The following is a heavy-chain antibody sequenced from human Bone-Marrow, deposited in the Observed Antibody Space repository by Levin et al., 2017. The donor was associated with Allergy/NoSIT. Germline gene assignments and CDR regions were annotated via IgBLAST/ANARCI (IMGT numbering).Heavy chain of an antibody. Sequence: GGSLRLSCAASGFTFDDYAMHWVRQAPGKGLEWVSGISWNSGSIGYADSVKGRFTISRDNAKNSLYLQMNSLRAEDTALYYCAKSCCGGYDYGVDYWGQGTLVTVSS. V-gene: IGHV3-9*01. D-gene: IGHD5-12*01. J-gene: IGHJ4*02. CDR2: ISWNSGSI. CDR3: AKSCCGGYDYGVDY. CDR1: GFTFDDYA.